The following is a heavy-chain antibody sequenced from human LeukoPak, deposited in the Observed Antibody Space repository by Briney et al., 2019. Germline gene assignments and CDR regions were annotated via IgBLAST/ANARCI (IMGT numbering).Heavy chain of an antibody. D-gene: IGHD6-13*01. V-gene: IGHV4-59*08. CDR1: GGFISSYY. CDR3: ARRGLGYSSSWDTYYFDY. J-gene: IGHJ4*02. Sequence: WETLSLTCTGSGGFISSYYWSWIRQPPGKGLEWIGYMYYSGSINYNPSLKSRVTLSVDTSKNQFSLKLSCVTAADTAVYYCARRGLGYSSSWDTYYFDYWGQGTLVTVSS. CDR2: MYYSGSI.